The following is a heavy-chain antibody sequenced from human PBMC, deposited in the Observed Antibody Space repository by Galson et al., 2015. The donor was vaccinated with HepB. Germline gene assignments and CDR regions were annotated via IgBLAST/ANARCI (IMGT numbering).Heavy chain of an antibody. CDR1: GYSFTHYF. Sequence: QSGAEVKKPGESLRISCKGSGYSFTHYFIVWVRQMPGKGLEYMGIIYPGDSHTKYSPSFEGQVTISADKSISTAYLQWNSLKASDTAMYFCARDSAVTDDCFDIWGQGTMVTVSS. V-gene: IGHV5-51*03. D-gene: IGHD4-17*01. J-gene: IGHJ3*02. CDR3: ARDSAVTDDCFDI. CDR2: IYPGDSHT.